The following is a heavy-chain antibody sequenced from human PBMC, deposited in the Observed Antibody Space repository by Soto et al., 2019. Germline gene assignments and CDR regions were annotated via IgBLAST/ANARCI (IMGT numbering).Heavy chain of an antibody. Sequence: QVQLVQSGAEVKKPGASVKVSCKASGYTFGSYGMTWVRQAPGQGLEWMGWISAYNGNTDYAQKFQGRVTLTTDTSTDTAYMELRSLRSDATAVYYCARDRVVVPGWFDPWGQGTLVTVSS. V-gene: IGHV1-18*01. CDR1: GYTFGSYG. J-gene: IGHJ5*02. CDR2: ISAYNGNT. D-gene: IGHD3-3*01. CDR3: ARDRVVVPGWFDP.